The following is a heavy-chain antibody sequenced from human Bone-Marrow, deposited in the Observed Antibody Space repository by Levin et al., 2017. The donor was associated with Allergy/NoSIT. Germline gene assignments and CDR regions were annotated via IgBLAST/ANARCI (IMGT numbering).Heavy chain of an antibody. Sequence: VSGPTLVKPTQTLTLTCTFSGFSLSTSGMRVSWIRQSPGKALEWLARIDWDDDKFYRTSLKSRLSISKDTSRNQVVLTVTNMGPVDTATYYCARMSLTGTLDSWGQGTLVTVSS. CDR1: GFSLSTSGMR. J-gene: IGHJ5*01. CDR3: ARMSLTGTLDS. V-gene: IGHV2-70*04. CDR2: IDWDDDK. D-gene: IGHD1/OR15-1a*01.